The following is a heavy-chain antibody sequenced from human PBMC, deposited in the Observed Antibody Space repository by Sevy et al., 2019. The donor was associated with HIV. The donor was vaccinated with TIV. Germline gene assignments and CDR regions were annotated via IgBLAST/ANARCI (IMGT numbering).Heavy chain of an antibody. CDR2: LSWNSGNI. CDR3: AKANYYDVLQE. Sequence: GGSLRLSCAASGFTFDDYAMHWVRQAPGNGLEWVSGLSWNSGNIAYVDSVKGRFTISRDNAKNSLYLQMNSLTPEDTALYYCAKANYYDVLQESGQGTLVTVSS. D-gene: IGHD3-22*01. J-gene: IGHJ1*01. V-gene: IGHV3-9*01. CDR1: GFTFDDYA.